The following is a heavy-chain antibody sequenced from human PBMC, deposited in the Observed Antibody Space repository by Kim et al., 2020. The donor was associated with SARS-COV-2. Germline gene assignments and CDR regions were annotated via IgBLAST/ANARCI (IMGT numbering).Heavy chain of an antibody. Sequence: SETLSLTCAVYGGSFSGYYWSWIRQPPGKGLEWIGEINHSGSTNYNPSLKSRVTISVDTSKNQFSLKLSSVTAADTAVYYCARGEVQWLAEGPVDYWGQGTLVTVSS. D-gene: IGHD6-19*01. CDR2: INHSGST. CDR3: ARGEVQWLAEGPVDY. J-gene: IGHJ4*02. V-gene: IGHV4-34*01. CDR1: GGSFSGYY.